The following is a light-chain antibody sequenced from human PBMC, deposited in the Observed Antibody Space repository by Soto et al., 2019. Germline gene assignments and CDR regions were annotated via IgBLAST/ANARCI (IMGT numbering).Light chain of an antibody. CDR2: KAS. CDR3: QQYSSFSRT. Sequence: DIQMTQSPSTLAASLGDRVTITCRASQPIRFWLAWYQQKPGKAPKILIYKASTLESGVPSRFSGSGSGTEFTLTISSLHPDDFATYYCQQYSSFSRTFGQGTKVDIK. J-gene: IGKJ1*01. CDR1: QPIRFW. V-gene: IGKV1-5*03.